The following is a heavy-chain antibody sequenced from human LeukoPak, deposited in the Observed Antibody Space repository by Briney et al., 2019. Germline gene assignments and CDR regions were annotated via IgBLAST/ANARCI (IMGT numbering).Heavy chain of an antibody. CDR3: ARHGGATVTDGFDP. J-gene: IGHJ5*02. CDR2: MNPNSGNT. Sequence: ASVKVSCKASGYTFTSYDINWVRQATGQGLEWMGWMNPNSGNTGYAQKFQGRVTMTRNTSISTAYMELSSLRSEATAVYYCARHGGATVTDGFDPWGQGTLVTVSS. D-gene: IGHD4-11*01. V-gene: IGHV1-8*01. CDR1: GYTFTSYD.